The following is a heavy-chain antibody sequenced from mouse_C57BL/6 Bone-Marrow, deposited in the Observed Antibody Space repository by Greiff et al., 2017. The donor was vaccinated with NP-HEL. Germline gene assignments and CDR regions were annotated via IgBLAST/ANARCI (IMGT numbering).Heavy chain of an antibody. CDR2: IRNKANGYTT. CDR1: GFTFTDYY. V-gene: IGHV7-3*01. D-gene: IGHD1-2*01. Sequence: EVNVVESGGGLVQPGGSLSLSCAASGFTFTDYYMSWVRQPPGKALEWLGFIRNKANGYTTEYSASVKGRFTISRDNSQSILYLQMNALRAEDSATYYCARLGGTAVFDYWGQGTTLTVSS. J-gene: IGHJ2*01. CDR3: ARLGGTAVFDY.